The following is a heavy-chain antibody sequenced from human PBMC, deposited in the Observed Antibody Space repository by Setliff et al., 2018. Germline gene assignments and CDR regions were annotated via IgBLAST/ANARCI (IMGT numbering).Heavy chain of an antibody. J-gene: IGHJ5*02. D-gene: IGHD2-21*01. V-gene: IGHV5-51*01. CDR1: GYSFSNFW. CDR2: IYPGDSHT. Sequence: GESLKISCQGSGYSFSNFWIGWVRQMPGKGLEWMGIIYPGDSHTRYSPSFQGQVTMSADKSINTAFLQWNNLKASDTAVYYCARRGERFFNWFDPWGQGTLVTVSS. CDR3: ARRGERFFNWFDP.